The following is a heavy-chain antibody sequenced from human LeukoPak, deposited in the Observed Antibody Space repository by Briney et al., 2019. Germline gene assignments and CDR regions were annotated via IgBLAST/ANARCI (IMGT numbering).Heavy chain of an antibody. CDR3: ARGTAPDY. Sequence: SETLSLTCAVYGGSFSGYYWSWIRQPPGKGLEWIGEINHSGSTNYNPSLKSRVTISVDTSKNQFSLKLSSVTAAGTAVYYCARGTAPDYWGQGTLVTVSS. D-gene: IGHD6-25*01. CDR1: GGSFSGYY. V-gene: IGHV4-34*01. CDR2: INHSGST. J-gene: IGHJ4*02.